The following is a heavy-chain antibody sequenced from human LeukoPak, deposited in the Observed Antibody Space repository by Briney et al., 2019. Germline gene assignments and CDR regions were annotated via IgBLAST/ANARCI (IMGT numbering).Heavy chain of an antibody. CDR3: ARGGPSSYYDFWSGFAGLYS. CDR2: IIPIFGTA. CDR1: GGTFSSYA. J-gene: IGHJ4*02. V-gene: IGHV1-69*13. D-gene: IGHD3-3*01. Sequence: ASVKVSCKASGGTFSSYAISWVRPAPGQGLEWMGGIIPIFGTANYAQKFQGRVTITADESTSTAYMELSSLRSEDTAVYYCARGGPSSYYDFWSGFAGLYSWGQGTLVTVSS.